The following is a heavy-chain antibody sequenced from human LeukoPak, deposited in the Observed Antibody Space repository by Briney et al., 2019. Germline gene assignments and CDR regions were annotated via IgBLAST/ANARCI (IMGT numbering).Heavy chain of an antibody. D-gene: IGHD6-13*01. CDR2: IYTSGST. CDR3: ARDRLSSSNLFDP. V-gene: IGHV4-4*07. CDR1: GFTFSSYS. J-gene: IGHJ5*02. Sequence: PGGSLRLSCAASGFTFSSYSMNWVRQAPGKGLEWIGRIYTSGSTNYNPSLKSRVTISVDTSKNQFSLKLSSVTAADTAVYYCARDRLSSSNLFDPWGQGTLVTVSS.